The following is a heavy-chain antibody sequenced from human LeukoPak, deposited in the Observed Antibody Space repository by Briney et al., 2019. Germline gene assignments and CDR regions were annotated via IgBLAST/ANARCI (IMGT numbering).Heavy chain of an antibody. J-gene: IGHJ4*02. CDR2: IQQEGSVQ. V-gene: IGHV3-7*01. Sequence: GRSLRLSCAASGFIFRSYWMSWVRQAPGEGLEWVAKIQQEGSVQYYADSVKGRFTISRDNAKNSLYLQMNSLSAEDTAVYYCSTHDVLTGYPYFDFWGQGTLVAVSS. CDR3: STHDVLTGYPYFDF. D-gene: IGHD3-9*01. CDR1: GFIFRSYW.